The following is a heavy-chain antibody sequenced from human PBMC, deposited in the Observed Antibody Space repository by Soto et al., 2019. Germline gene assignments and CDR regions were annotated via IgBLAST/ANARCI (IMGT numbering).Heavy chain of an antibody. CDR2: ISGSGGST. J-gene: IGHJ4*02. Sequence: EVQLLESGGGLVQPGGSLRLSCAASGFTFSSYAMSWVRQAPGKGLEWVSAISGSGGSTYYADSVKGRFTISTDKSKNTLYLQMNSLRAEDTAVYYCAKDPDSSAYYSPFDYWGQGTLVTVSS. V-gene: IGHV3-23*01. CDR1: GFTFSSYA. D-gene: IGHD3-22*01. CDR3: AKDPDSSAYYSPFDY.